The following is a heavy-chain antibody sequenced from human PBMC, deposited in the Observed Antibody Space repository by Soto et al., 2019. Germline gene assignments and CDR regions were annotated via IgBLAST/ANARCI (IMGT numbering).Heavy chain of an antibody. D-gene: IGHD3-10*01. CDR3: AKDELLWFGEFRDY. CDR1: GFTFSSYA. Sequence: GGSLRLSCAASGFTFSSYAMSWVRQAPGKGLEWVSAISGSGGSTYYADSVKGRFTISRDNSKNTLYLQMNSLRAEDTAVYYCAKDELLWFGEFRDYWGQGTLVTVS. V-gene: IGHV3-23*01. CDR2: ISGSGGST. J-gene: IGHJ4*02.